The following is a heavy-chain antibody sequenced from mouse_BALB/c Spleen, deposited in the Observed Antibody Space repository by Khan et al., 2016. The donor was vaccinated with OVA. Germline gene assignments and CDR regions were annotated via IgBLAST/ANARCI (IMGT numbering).Heavy chain of an antibody. CDR3: ATLYGNPVDY. J-gene: IGHJ3*01. V-gene: IGHV14-3*02. CDR2: IDPANGDI. CDR1: GFNIKDTY. D-gene: IGHD2-1*01. Sequence: EVQLQQSGAELVKPGASVKLSCTASGFNIKDTYIHWVKHRPEQGLEWIGRIDPANGDIKNDPKFQDKATITADTSSNTAYLQLRSLTSKDTAVDYCATLYGNPVDYWGQGTLVSVSA.